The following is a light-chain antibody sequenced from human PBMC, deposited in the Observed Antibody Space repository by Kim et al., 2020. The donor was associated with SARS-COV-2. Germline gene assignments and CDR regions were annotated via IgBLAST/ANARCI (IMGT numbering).Light chain of an antibody. V-gene: IGLV2-14*03. CDR1: SSDVGHYNY. J-gene: IGLJ3*02. Sequence: QSALTQPASVSGSPGQSITISCTGTSSDVGHYNYVSWYQHLPGKAPKLMIYDVSQRPSGVSDRFSGSKSGNTASLTISGLQAEDEADYYCNSFTTSTTWVFGGGTQLTVL. CDR3: NSFTTSTTWV. CDR2: DVS.